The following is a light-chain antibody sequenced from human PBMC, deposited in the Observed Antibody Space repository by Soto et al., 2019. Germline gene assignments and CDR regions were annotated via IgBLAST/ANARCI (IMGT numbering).Light chain of an antibody. J-gene: IGKJ1*01. CDR2: KAA. CDR3: QQYHTWWT. CDR1: QSISSW. V-gene: IGKV1-5*03. Sequence: DIQMTQSPSTLSASVGDRVTITCRASQSISSWLVGYQQKPGKAPTILLYKAASLETGVPSRFSGSGSGTKLTLTISRLQADDFANYYCQQYHTWWTFGQGTKVEI.